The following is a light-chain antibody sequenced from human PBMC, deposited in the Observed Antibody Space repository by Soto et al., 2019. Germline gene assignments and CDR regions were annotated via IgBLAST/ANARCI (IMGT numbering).Light chain of an antibody. CDR2: DAS. J-gene: IGKJ1*01. CDR1: QGVSSSY. V-gene: IGKV3-20*01. Sequence: IVLTQSPATLSLSPWERATLSCRASQGVSSSYLAWYQQKPGQAPRLLIHDASIRATGIPDRFSGSGSGTDFTLTISSLEPEDFAVYYCQHYGSAGTFGQGTKVDIK. CDR3: QHYGSAGT.